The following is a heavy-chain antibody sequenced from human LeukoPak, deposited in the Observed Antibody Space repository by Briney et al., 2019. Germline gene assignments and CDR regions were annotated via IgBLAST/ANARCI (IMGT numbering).Heavy chain of an antibody. CDR3: TSLSYLFDPWSSMDV. D-gene: IGHD2-21*01. V-gene: IGHV3-73*01. CDR2: IKSKTTNYAT. CDR1: GFTFSGSA. Sequence: PGGSLRLSCVASGFTFSGSAMHWVRQASGKGLEWVGRIKSKTTNYATAYAASVQGRFTISRDDLKSTAYLQMNSLKSEDTAVYYCTSLSYLFDPWSSMDVWGRGTTVTVSS. J-gene: IGHJ6*04.